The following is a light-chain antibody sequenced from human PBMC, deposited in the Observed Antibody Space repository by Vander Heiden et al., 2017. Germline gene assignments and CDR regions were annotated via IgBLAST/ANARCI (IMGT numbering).Light chain of an antibody. V-gene: IGKV1-39*01. CDR2: AAS. CDR1: QSISNS. Sequence: DIQMTQSPSPLSASVGDRVTITCRASQSISNSLNWYQQKPGKAPKLLIYAASSLQSGVPSRFSGSVSGTDFTLTISRLQPEDFATYYCQQSDSTPITFGQGTLLESK. J-gene: IGKJ5*01. CDR3: QQSDSTPIT.